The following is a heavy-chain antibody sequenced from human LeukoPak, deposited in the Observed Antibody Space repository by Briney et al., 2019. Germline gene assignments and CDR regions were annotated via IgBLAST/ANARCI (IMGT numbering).Heavy chain of an antibody. CDR3: AAQGRIVGVSYNYFDY. V-gene: IGHV1-18*01. CDR2: ISAYNGNT. D-gene: IGHD1-26*01. Sequence: ASVKVSCKASGYTFTSYGISWVRQAPGQGLEWMGWISAYNGNTNYAQKLQGRVTMTTDTSTSTAYMELRSLRSDDTAVYYCAAQGRIVGVSYNYFDYWGQGTLVTVSS. J-gene: IGHJ4*02. CDR1: GYTFTSYG.